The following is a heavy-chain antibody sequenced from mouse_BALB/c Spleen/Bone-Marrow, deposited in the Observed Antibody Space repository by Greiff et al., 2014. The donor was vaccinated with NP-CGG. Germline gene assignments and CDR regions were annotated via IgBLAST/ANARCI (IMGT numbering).Heavy chain of an antibody. CDR2: IWADGST. CDR1: GFSLTSYG. CDR3: ARITTATGAMDY. V-gene: IGHV2-9*02. D-gene: IGHD1-2*01. J-gene: IGHJ4*01. Sequence: VQLQQSGPGLVAPSQSLSITCTVSGFSLTSYGGHWVRQPPGKGLEWLGVIWADGSTNYNSALMSRLSIRKDNSKSQVFLKMNSLQTDDTAMYYCARITTATGAMDYWGQGTSVTVSS.